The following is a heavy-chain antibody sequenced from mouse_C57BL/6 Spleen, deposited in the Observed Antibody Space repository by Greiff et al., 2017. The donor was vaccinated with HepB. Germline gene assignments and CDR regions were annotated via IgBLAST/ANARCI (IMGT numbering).Heavy chain of an antibody. J-gene: IGHJ2*01. CDR2: INPYNGGT. V-gene: IGHV1-19*01. CDR3: ARFAPPGTLDY. Sequence: VQLKESGPVLVKPGASVKMSCKASGYTFTDYYMNWVKQSHGKSLEWIGVINPYNGGTSYNQKFKGKATLTVDKSSSTAYMELNSLTSEDSAVYYCARFAPPGTLDYWGQGTTLTVSS. CDR1: GYTFTDYY. D-gene: IGHD1-1*01.